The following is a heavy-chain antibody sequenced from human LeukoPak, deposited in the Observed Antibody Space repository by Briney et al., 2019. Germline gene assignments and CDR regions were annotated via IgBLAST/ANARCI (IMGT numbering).Heavy chain of an antibody. CDR1: GGTFSSYA. CDR2: IIPIFGTA. Sequence: GSSVKVSCKASGGTFSSYAISWVRQAPGQGLEWMGGIIPIFGTANYAQKFQGRVTITADESTSTAYMELSNLRSEDTAVYYCARVPQTYYYDSSGYYEFSYGMDVWGQGTTVTVSS. J-gene: IGHJ6*02. CDR3: ARVPQTYYYDSSGYYEFSYGMDV. V-gene: IGHV1-69*01. D-gene: IGHD3-22*01.